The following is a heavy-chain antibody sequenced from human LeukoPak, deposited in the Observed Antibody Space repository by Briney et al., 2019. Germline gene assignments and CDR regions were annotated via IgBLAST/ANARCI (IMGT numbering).Heavy chain of an antibody. Sequence: PKASVKVSCKASGYTFTSYAMHWVRQAPGQRLEWMGWINAGNGNTKYSQKFQGRVTITRDTSASTAYMELSSLRSEDTAVYYCARDQDGDYIFDYWGQGTLVTVSS. V-gene: IGHV1-3*01. CDR3: ARDQDGDYIFDY. CDR2: INAGNGNT. J-gene: IGHJ4*02. CDR1: GYTFTSYA. D-gene: IGHD4-17*01.